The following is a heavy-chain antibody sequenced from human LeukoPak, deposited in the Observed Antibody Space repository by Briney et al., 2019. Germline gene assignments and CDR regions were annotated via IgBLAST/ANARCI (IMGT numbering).Heavy chain of an antibody. D-gene: IGHD2-21*02. CDR2: IIPIFGTA. J-gene: IGHJ3*02. V-gene: IGHV1-69*06. Sequence: SVKVSCKASGGTFSSYAISWVRQAPGQGLEWMGGIIPIFGTANYAQKFQGRVTITADKSTSTAYMELSSLRSEDTAVYYCARDQGYIVVVTDAFDIWGQGTMVTVSS. CDR3: ARDQGYIVVVTDAFDI. CDR1: GGTFSSYA.